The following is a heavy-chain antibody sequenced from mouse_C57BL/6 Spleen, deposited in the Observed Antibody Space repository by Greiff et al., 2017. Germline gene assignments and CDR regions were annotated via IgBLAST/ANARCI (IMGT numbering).Heavy chain of an antibody. CDR2: INPNNGGT. Sequence: VQLQQSGPELVKPGASVKMSCKASGYTFTDYNMHWVKQSHGKSLEWIGDINPNNGGTSYNQKFKGKATLTVNKSSSTAYMELRSVTSEDSAVYYCASMVTTRFDYWGQGTTLTVSS. J-gene: IGHJ2*01. CDR1: GYTFTDYN. V-gene: IGHV1-22*01. D-gene: IGHD2-2*01. CDR3: ASMVTTRFDY.